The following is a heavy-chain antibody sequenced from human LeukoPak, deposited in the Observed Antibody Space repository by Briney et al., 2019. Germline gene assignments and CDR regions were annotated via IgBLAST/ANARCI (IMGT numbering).Heavy chain of an antibody. J-gene: IGHJ4*02. CDR3: ATEYVRTHYFDW. Sequence: ATVRVSCKASGYNLNTYHMHWVRQAPGQGLEWMGIITSTGTTTICAQKFQGRVTMTRDTSTSTVYMDLSSLRSDDTAVYYCATEYVRTHYFDWWGQGTLVTVSS. CDR2: ITSTGTTT. V-gene: IGHV1-46*02. D-gene: IGHD3-16*01. CDR1: GYNLNTYH.